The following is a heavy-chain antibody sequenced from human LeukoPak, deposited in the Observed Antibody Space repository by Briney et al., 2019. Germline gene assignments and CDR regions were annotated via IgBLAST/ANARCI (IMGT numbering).Heavy chain of an antibody. CDR3: ARVVDYSNYYFDY. CDR1: GYTFTGYY. V-gene: IGHV1-2*02. CDR2: INTNSGGT. Sequence: ASVKVSCKASGYTFTGYYMHWVRQAPGQGLEWMGWINTNSGGTNYAQKFQGRVTMTRDTSISTAYMELSRLRSDDTAVYYCARVVDYSNYYFDYWGQGTLVTVSS. J-gene: IGHJ4*02. D-gene: IGHD4-11*01.